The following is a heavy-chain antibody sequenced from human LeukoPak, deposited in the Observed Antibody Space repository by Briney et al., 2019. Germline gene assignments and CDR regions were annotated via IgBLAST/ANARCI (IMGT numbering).Heavy chain of an antibody. J-gene: IGHJ4*02. CDR3: ARAFGCTNGVCYRFSI. V-gene: IGHV1-2*02. Sequence: ASVTVSFTSSGYTFTVYYMHWVRQAPGQGKEWVGWINPNSGGTNYAQKFQGRVTMTRDMSISTAYMELSRLRSDDTAVYYCARAFGCTNGVCYRFSIWGQGTLVTVSS. CDR1: GYTFTVYY. CDR2: INPNSGGT. D-gene: IGHD2-8*01.